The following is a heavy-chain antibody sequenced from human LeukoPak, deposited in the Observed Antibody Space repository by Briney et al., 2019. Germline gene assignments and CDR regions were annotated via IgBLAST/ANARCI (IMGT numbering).Heavy chain of an antibody. D-gene: IGHD2-8*01. V-gene: IGHV3-7*01. CDR3: ARDRGMVGQFDP. J-gene: IGHJ5*02. CDR2: IKEDGSEK. CDR1: GFTFSSHA. Sequence: GGSLRLSCATSGFTFSSHAIHWVRQAPGKGLEWVANIKEDGSEKNYADSVKGRFTISRDNAKNSLYLQMNSLRAEDTAVYYCARDRGMVGQFDPWGQGTLVTVSS.